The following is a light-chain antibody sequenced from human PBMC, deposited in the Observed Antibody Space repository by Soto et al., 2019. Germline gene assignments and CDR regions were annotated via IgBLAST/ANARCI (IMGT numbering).Light chain of an antibody. V-gene: IGKV1-39*01. Sequence: DIQMTQSPSSLSSSVGDIFTITCRASQSISSYLNWYQQKPGKAPKLLIYAASSLQSGVPSRFSGSGSGTDFTLTISSLQPEDFAIYYCQQRGDWPAFGQGTKVDIK. J-gene: IGKJ1*01. CDR2: AAS. CDR1: QSISSY. CDR3: QQRGDWPA.